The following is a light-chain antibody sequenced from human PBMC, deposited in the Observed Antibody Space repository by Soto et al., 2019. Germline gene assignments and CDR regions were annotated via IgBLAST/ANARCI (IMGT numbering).Light chain of an antibody. J-gene: IGKJ2*01. Sequence: DIVMTQPPLSLPVTPGEPASISCRSSQSLLYSNGYNYLDWYVQKPGQSPQLLIYLGSNRASGVPDRFSGSGSGTDFTLKISRVEAEDVGVYYCMQALQTPYTFGPGTKLEIK. CDR1: QSLLYSNGYNY. CDR2: LGS. V-gene: IGKV2-28*01. CDR3: MQALQTPYT.